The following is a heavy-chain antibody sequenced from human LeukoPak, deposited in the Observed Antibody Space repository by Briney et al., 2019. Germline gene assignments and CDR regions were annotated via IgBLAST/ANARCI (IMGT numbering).Heavy chain of an antibody. CDR1: GGTFSSYA. V-gene: IGHV1-69*04. CDR3: ARNSNSGYYSSYYYMDV. J-gene: IGHJ6*03. Sequence: VKVSCKASGGTFSSYAISWVRQAPGQGLEWMGRIIPILGIANYAQRFQGRVTITADKSTSTAYMELSSLRSEDTAVYYCARNSNSGYYSSYYYMDVWGKGTTVTVSS. D-gene: IGHD3-22*01. CDR2: IIPILGIA.